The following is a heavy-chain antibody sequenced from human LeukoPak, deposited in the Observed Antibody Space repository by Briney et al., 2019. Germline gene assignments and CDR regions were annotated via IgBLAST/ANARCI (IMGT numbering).Heavy chain of an antibody. V-gene: IGHV4-31*03. D-gene: IGHD4-11*01. CDR1: GGSISSVGYY. CDR2: IYYSGST. Sequence: PSETLSLTCTVSGGSISSVGYYWHWIRQHPGKGLEWIGYIYYSGSTYYNPSLKSRVTISVDTSKNQFSLKLSSVTAADTAVYYCARDTGTTVGHRYFDSWGQGTLVTVSS. J-gene: IGHJ4*02. CDR3: ARDTGTTVGHRYFDS.